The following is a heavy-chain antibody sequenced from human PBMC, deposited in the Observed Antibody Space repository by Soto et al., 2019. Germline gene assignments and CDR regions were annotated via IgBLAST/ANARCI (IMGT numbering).Heavy chain of an antibody. CDR2: IYWDDDK. CDR1: GFSLTTNGVG. D-gene: IGHD6-13*01. CDR3: AYCGYYSSSWFPGH. J-gene: IGHJ4*02. V-gene: IGHV2-5*02. Sequence: QITLKESGPSLVKPKQTLTLTCTFSGFSLTTNGVGVGWIRQSPGQALERLALIYWDDDKRYSPSLKSRLTISKDPSKNQVVLTITNMDSVDTATYYCAYCGYYSSSWFPGHWGQGTLITVSS.